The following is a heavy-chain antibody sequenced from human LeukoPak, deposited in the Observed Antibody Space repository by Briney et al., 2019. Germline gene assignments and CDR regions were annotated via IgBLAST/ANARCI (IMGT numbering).Heavy chain of an antibody. D-gene: IGHD2-2*01. Sequence: GGSLRLSCAASGFTFSSYGMHWVRQAPGKGLEWVAVIWYDGSNKYYADSVKGRFTISRDNSKNTLYLQMNSLRAEDTAVYYCARDTGISSTNPGYWGQGTLVTVSS. V-gene: IGHV3-33*01. CDR3: ARDTGISSTNPGY. J-gene: IGHJ4*02. CDR1: GFTFSSYG. CDR2: IWYDGSNK.